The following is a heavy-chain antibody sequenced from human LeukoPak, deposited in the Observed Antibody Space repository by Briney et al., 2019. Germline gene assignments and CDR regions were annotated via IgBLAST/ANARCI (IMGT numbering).Heavy chain of an antibody. CDR1: GGSISSYY. CDR2: IYYSGST. V-gene: IGHV4-59*01. CDR3: ARGLGYCSSTSCYLLHV. D-gene: IGHD2-2*01. J-gene: IGHJ6*02. Sequence: IPSETLSLTCTVSGGSISSYYWSWIRQPPGKGLEWFGYIYYSGSTNYNPSLKSPVTISVGTSKNQFSLKLSSVTAADAAEYYCARGLGYCSSTSCYLLHVWGQGTTVTVSS.